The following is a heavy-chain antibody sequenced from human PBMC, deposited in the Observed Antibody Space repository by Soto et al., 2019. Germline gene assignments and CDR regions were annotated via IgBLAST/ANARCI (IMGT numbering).Heavy chain of an antibody. D-gene: IGHD2-8*01. CDR2: ISPSGSP. J-gene: IGHJ5*02. V-gene: IGHV4-30-2*01. CDR1: RGSVSSGGYS. Sequence: QVQLQESGSRLVRPSQTLSLTCSVSRGSVSSGGYSWSWIRQAPGKGLEWIGFISPSGSPAYSPSLKSRVSISVDTSNNQISLELSSVTAADTAVYYCTRGVLAWGPGTLVTVSS. CDR3: TRGVLA.